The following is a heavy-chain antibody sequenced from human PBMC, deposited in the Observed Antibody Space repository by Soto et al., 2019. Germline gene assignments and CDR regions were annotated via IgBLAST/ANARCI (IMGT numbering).Heavy chain of an antibody. D-gene: IGHD3-10*01. CDR2: IYYSGST. J-gene: IGHJ6*02. CDR1: GGSISSYY. V-gene: IGHV4-59*01. Sequence: SETLSLTCTVSGGSISSYYWSCIRQPPGKGLEWIGYIYYSGSTNYNPSLKSRVTISVDTSKNQFSLKLSSVTAADTAVYYCARVPYYGSGSYPKYYYYYGMDVWGQGTTVTVSS. CDR3: ARVPYYGSGSYPKYYYYYGMDV.